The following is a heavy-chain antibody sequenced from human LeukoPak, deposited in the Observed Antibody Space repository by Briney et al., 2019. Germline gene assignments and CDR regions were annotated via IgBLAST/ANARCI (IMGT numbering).Heavy chain of an antibody. CDR3: ARDISSSPHFDY. Sequence: ASVKVSCKASGHTFTGYYMHWVRQAPGQGLEWMGWINPNSGGTNYAQKFQGRVTMTRDTSISTAYMELSRLRSDDTAVYYCARDISSSPHFDYWGQGTLVTVSS. J-gene: IGHJ4*02. V-gene: IGHV1-2*02. CDR2: INPNSGGT. CDR1: GHTFTGYY. D-gene: IGHD6-6*01.